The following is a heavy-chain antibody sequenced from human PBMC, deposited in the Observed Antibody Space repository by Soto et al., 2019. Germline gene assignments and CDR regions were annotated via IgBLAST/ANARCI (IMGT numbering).Heavy chain of an antibody. Sequence: QLQLQESGPGLVKPSETLSLTCTVSGGSISSSSYCWAWIRQPPGKGLEWIASIYYSGSTYYNPSLKSRVTISVDTSKSQFSLKLSSVTAADTAVYYCAQTVTADYVDYWGQGTLVTVSS. V-gene: IGHV4-39*01. CDR3: AQTVTADYVDY. CDR1: GGSISSSSYC. CDR2: IYYSGST. D-gene: IGHD3-16*01. J-gene: IGHJ4*02.